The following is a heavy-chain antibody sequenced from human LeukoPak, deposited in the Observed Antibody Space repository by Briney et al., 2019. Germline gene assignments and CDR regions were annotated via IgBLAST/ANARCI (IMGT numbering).Heavy chain of an antibody. D-gene: IGHD3-10*01. V-gene: IGHV4-39*07. CDR3: ARGGETMVRGVINTYYYYYMDV. CDR2: IFYSGST. CDR1: GGSISSSSYY. J-gene: IGHJ6*03. Sequence: SETLSLTCTVSGGSISSSSYYWGWIRQPPGKGLEWIGSIFYSGSTYYNPSLRSRVTVSVDTSKNQFSLKLSSVTAADTAVYYCARGGETMVRGVINTYYYYYMDVWGKGTTVTISS.